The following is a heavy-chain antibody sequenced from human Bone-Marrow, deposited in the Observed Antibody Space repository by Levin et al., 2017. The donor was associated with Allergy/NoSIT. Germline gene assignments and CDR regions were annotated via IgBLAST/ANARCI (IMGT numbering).Heavy chain of an antibody. CDR2: IFYTGSY. V-gene: IGHV4-30-2*06. D-gene: IGHD3-10*01. J-gene: IGHJ5*02. CDR3: VAGPFVGPMDVPKFFDP. Sequence: NPSETLSLTCSVSRGSIDSGFNSWSWIRQSPEKGLEWIASIFYTGSYHTSPSLRSRLTISLGESSNHFSLKLDSVTAADTAVYYCVAGPFVGPMDVPKFFDPWGQGLLVTVSS. CDR1: RGSIDSGFNS.